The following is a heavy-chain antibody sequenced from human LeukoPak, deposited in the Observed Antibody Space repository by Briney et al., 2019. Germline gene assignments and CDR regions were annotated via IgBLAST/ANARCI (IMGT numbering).Heavy chain of an antibody. CDR1: GGSISSSNFY. Sequence: PSETLSLTCTVSGGSISSSNFYWGWIRQPPGKGLEWIVSIYYSGSTYYNPSLKSRVTISVDTSKNQFSLKLSSVTAADTAVYYCASYFLDDSSGYYQYYFDYWGQGTLVTVSS. CDR2: IYYSGST. J-gene: IGHJ4*02. CDR3: ASYFLDDSSGYYQYYFDY. D-gene: IGHD3-22*01. V-gene: IGHV4-39*07.